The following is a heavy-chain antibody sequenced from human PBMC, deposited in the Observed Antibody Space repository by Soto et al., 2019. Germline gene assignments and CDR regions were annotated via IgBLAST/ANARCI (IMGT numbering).Heavy chain of an antibody. CDR2: IIPIFGTA. J-gene: IGHJ6*02. Sequence: SVKVSCKASGGTFSSYAISWVRQAPGQGLEWMGGIIPIFGTANYAQKFQGRVTITADESTSTAYMELSSLRSEDTAVYYCARDGYSSSWYGDRSYYYYYYGMDVWGQGTTVTVSS. D-gene: IGHD6-13*01. CDR3: ARDGYSSSWYGDRSYYYYYYGMDV. CDR1: GGTFSSYA. V-gene: IGHV1-69*13.